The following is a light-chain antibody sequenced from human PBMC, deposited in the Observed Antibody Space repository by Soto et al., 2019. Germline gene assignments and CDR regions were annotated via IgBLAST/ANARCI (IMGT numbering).Light chain of an antibody. V-gene: IGLV2-11*01. Sequence: QSALTQPRLVSGSPGQSVTISCTGTSSDVGGYIYVSWYQQYPAKAPKVMIYDVSRRPSGVPDRFSGSKSGNTASLTISGLQAEDEAVYYCCSYAGNKTVVFGGGTKLTVL. CDR1: SSDVGGYIY. J-gene: IGLJ3*02. CDR3: CSYAGNKTVV. CDR2: DVS.